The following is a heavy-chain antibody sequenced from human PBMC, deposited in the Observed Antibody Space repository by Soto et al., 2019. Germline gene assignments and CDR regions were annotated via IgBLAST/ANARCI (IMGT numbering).Heavy chain of an antibody. J-gene: IGHJ4*02. V-gene: IGHV3-48*02. CDR3: ARDPYYYDSSGYYDY. CDR2: ISSSSSTI. D-gene: IGHD3-22*01. CDR1: GFTFSSYS. Sequence: ESLKMSFAASGFTFSSYSMNWVGQSPGKGLEWVSYISSSSSTIYYADSVNGRFTISRDNAKNSLYLQMNSLRDEDTAVYYCARDPYYYDSSGYYDYWGQGPLVTVSS.